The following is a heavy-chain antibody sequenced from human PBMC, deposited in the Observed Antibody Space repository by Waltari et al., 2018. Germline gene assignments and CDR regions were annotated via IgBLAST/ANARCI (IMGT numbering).Heavy chain of an antibody. CDR3: ARGGRSYDILTPARFYYYYGMDV. Sequence: QVQLQESGPGLVKPSETLSLTCTVSGGSISSYYWSWIRQPPGQGLEWIGYIYYSGSTNYNPSLKSRVTISVDTSKNQFSLKLSSVTAADTAVYYCARGGRSYDILTPARFYYYYGMDVWGQGTTVTVSS. CDR1: GGSISSYY. D-gene: IGHD3-9*01. J-gene: IGHJ6*02. CDR2: IYYSGST. V-gene: IGHV4-59*01.